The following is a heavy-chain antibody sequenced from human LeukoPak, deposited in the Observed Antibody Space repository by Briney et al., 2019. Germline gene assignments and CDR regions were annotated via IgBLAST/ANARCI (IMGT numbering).Heavy chain of an antibody. CDR1: GGTFSSYA. CDR2: IIPIFGTA. CDR3: AREGLELRPFDI. J-gene: IGHJ3*02. Sequence: GASVKVSCKASGGTFSSYAISWVRQAPGQGLEWMGGIIPIFGTANYAQKFQGRVTITADESTSTAYMELSSLRSEDTAVYYCAREGLELRPFDIWGQGTMVTVSS. D-gene: IGHD1-7*01. V-gene: IGHV1-69*13.